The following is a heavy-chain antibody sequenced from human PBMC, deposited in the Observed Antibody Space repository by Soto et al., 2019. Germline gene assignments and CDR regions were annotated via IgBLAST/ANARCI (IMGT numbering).Heavy chain of an antibody. CDR2: INPSGGST. Sequence: ASVKVSCKASGYTFTSYYMHWVRQAPGQGLEWMGIINPSGGSTSYAQKFQGRVTMTRDTSTSTVYMELSSLRSEDTAVYYCARANSVVVVTAIGSDDDFDIWGQGTMVTVSS. D-gene: IGHD2-21*02. V-gene: IGHV1-46*01. J-gene: IGHJ3*02. CDR3: ARANSVVVVTAIGSDDDFDI. CDR1: GYTFTSYY.